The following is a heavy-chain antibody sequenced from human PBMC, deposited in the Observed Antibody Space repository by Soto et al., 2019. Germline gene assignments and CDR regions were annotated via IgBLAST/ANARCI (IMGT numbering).Heavy chain of an antibody. Sequence: QVQLVESGGGVVQPGRSLRLSCAASGFTFSSYGMHWVRQAPGKGLEWVAVTSYDGSDKYYVDSVTGRFTISRDNSKNTLYLQMNSLRAEDTAVYYCAKAHRSYGSGSYYGYYGMDVWGQGTTVTVSS. V-gene: IGHV3-30*18. CDR2: TSYDGSDK. D-gene: IGHD3-10*01. CDR1: GFTFSSYG. CDR3: AKAHRSYGSGSYYGYYGMDV. J-gene: IGHJ6*02.